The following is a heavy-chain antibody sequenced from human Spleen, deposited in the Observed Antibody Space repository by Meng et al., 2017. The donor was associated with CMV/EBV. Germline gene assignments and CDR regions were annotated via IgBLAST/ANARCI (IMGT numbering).Heavy chain of an antibody. CDR1: GFTFSDYS. CDR2: ITGSSAYM. CDR3: AREVGSGWRYFDC. Sequence: GESLKISCAASGFTFSDYSMNWVRQAPGKGLEWVSSITGSSAYMYYADSVRGRLTISRDNAQNSLYLQMNSLRVEDTVVYYCAREVGSGWRYFDCWGQGTLVTVSS. D-gene: IGHD6-25*01. V-gene: IGHV3-21*01. J-gene: IGHJ4*02.